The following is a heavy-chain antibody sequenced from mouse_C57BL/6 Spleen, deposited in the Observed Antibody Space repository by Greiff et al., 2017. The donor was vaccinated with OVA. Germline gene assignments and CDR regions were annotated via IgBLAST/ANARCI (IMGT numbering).Heavy chain of an antibody. CDR2: IDPEDGDT. V-gene: IGHV14-1*01. CDR3: TLPTVVATPFDY. J-gene: IGHJ2*01. Sequence: EVQLQQSGAELVRPGASVKLSCTASGFNIKDYYMHWVKQRPEQGLEWIGRIDPEDGDTEYAPKFQGKATMTADTSSNTAYLQLSSLTSEDTAVYYCTLPTVVATPFDYWGQGTTLTVSS. CDR1: GFNIKDYY. D-gene: IGHD1-1*01.